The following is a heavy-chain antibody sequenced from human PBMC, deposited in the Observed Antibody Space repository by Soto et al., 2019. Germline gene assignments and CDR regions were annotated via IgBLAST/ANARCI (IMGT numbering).Heavy chain of an antibody. Sequence: ASETLSLTCSVSGYSVTSSDYYWAWIRQPPGKGLEWIGSMFYSGLTYYNPSLKSRVTLSVDTSKNQFSVRLNSVTAADTAVYYCAPLSVSLSGPYGIHVWGQGTTVTVSS. D-gene: IGHD2-15*01. V-gene: IGHV4-39*01. CDR2: MFYSGLT. CDR3: APLSVSLSGPYGIHV. J-gene: IGHJ6*02. CDR1: GYSVTSSDYY.